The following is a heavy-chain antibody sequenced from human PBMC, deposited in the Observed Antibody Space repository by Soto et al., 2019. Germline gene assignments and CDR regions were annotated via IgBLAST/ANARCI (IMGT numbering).Heavy chain of an antibody. CDR1: GGTFSSHS. CDR2: IIPIFGTE. CDR3: STSVYCSTTRCYYYYGLDV. V-gene: IGHV1-69*01. J-gene: IGHJ6*02. Sequence: QVQLVQSGAEVKKPGSSVKVSCKVSGGTFSSHSINWVRQAPGQGPEWMGGIIPIFGTENYAQKIQGRVTITADESTSTAYMGLSSLTSEDTALYYCSTSVYCSTTRCYYYYGLDVWGQGTTVIVSS. D-gene: IGHD2-2*01.